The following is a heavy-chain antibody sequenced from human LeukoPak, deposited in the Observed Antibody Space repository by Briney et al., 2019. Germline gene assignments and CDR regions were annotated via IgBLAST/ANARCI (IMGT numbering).Heavy chain of an antibody. CDR2: IYYSGST. J-gene: IGHJ4*02. V-gene: IGHV4-39*01. Sequence: SETLSLTCTVSGGSISSSSYYWGWIRQPPGKGLEWIGSIYYSGSTYYNPSLKSRVTISVDTSKNQISLKLSSVTAADTAVYYCARQTGRAAAGTGFDYWGQGTLVTVSS. CDR3: ARQTGRAAAGTGFDY. D-gene: IGHD6-13*01. CDR1: GGSISSSSYY.